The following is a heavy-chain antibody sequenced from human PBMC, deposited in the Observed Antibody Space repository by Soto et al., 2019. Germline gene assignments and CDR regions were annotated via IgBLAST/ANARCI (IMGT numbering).Heavy chain of an antibody. CDR2: ISSSSSYI. J-gene: IGHJ4*02. CDR1: GFSFSTYA. CDR3: ARDRLYRNCFDY. V-gene: IGHV3-21*01. Sequence: PGGSLRLSCAASGFSFSTYAMNWVRQAPGKGLEWVSSISSSSSYIYYADSVKGRFTISRDNAKNSLYLQMNSLRAEDTAVYYCARDRLYRNCFDYWGQGTLVTVSS.